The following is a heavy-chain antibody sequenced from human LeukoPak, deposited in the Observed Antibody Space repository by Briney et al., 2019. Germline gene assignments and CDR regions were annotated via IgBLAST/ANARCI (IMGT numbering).Heavy chain of an antibody. D-gene: IGHD6-13*01. CDR3: ASRLAAAGNS. Sequence: GGSLRLSCAASGFTFSSYAMRWVRQAPGKGLEWVSGISCSGGSTYYADSVKGRFTISRDKAKNSLDLQMNSLRADDTAVYYCASRLAAAGNSWGQGTLVTVSS. J-gene: IGHJ5*02. CDR1: GFTFSSYA. CDR2: ISCSGGST. V-gene: IGHV3-23*01.